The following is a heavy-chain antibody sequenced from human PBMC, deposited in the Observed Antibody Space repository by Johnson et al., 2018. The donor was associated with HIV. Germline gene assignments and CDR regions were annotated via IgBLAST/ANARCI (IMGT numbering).Heavy chain of an antibody. CDR1: GFTFSSYD. CDR2: IGTAGDT. CDR3: ARVHSGGAFDI. Sequence: VQLVESGGGLVQPGRSLRLSCAASGFTFSSYDMHWVRQATGKGLEWVSAIGTAGDTYYPGSVKGRFTISRDNSKNTLYLQMNSLRAEDTAVYYCARVHSGGAFDIWGQGTMVTVSP. J-gene: IGHJ3*02. V-gene: IGHV3-13*01.